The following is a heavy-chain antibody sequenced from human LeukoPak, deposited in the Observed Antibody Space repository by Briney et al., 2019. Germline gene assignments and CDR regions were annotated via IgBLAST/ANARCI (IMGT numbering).Heavy chain of an antibody. V-gene: IGHV7-4-1*02. Sequence: ASVKVSCKASGYTLTSYAMNWVRQAPGQGLEWMGWINTNTGNPTYAQGFTGRFVFSLDTSVSTAYLQISSLKAEDTAVYYCARKRITIFGVANNWFDPWGQGTLVTVSS. D-gene: IGHD3-3*01. CDR1: GYTLTSYA. CDR3: ARKRITIFGVANNWFDP. CDR2: INTNTGNP. J-gene: IGHJ5*02.